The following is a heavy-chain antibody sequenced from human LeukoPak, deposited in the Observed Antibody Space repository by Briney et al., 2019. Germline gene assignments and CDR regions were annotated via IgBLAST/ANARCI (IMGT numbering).Heavy chain of an antibody. CDR3: ARVFGYSGYDFWFDP. V-gene: IGHV4-59*01. Sequence: SETLSLTCTVSGGSISSYYWGWIRQPPGKGLEWIGYIYYSGSTNYNPSLKSRVTISVDTSKNQFSLKLSSVTAADTAVYYCARVFGYSGYDFWFDPWGQGTLVTVSS. CDR1: GGSISSYY. J-gene: IGHJ5*02. CDR2: IYYSGST. D-gene: IGHD5-12*01.